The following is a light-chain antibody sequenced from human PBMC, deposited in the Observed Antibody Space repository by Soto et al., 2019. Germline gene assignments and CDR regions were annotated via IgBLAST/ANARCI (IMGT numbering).Light chain of an antibody. CDR1: QSVSSY. J-gene: IGKJ5*01. Sequence: EIVLTQSPATLSLSPGERATLSCRASQSVSSYLAWYQQKPGQAPRLLIYDASNRATGIPARFIGSGSGTDFNLTISSLEREDFAVYYCQQRSNWPPITFGQGTRLEIK. CDR2: DAS. V-gene: IGKV3-11*01. CDR3: QQRSNWPPIT.